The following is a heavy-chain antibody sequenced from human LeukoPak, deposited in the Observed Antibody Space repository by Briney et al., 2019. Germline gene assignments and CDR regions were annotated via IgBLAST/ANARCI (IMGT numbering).Heavy chain of an antibody. J-gene: IGHJ3*02. CDR3: ARGAGLVYDFWSGYRDNVFDI. V-gene: IGHV1-8*03. CDR1: GYTFTSYD. D-gene: IGHD3-3*01. Sequence: ASVKVSCKASGYTFTSYDINWVRQATGQGLEWMGWMNPNSGNTGYAQKFQGRVTITRNTSISTAYMELSSLRSEDTAVYYCARGAGLVYDFWSGYRDNVFDIWGQGTMVTVSS. CDR2: MNPNSGNT.